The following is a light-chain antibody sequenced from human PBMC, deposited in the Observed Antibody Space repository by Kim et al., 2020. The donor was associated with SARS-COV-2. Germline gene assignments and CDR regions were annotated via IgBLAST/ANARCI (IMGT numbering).Light chain of an antibody. Sequence: SVCRGQTASITCSGDKWGDKYVSWYQQKPGKAPVLVMYQDNNRPSGIPERFSGSNSGNTAALAISGTQATDEADYYCQAWDNTTGVFGGGTQLTVL. J-gene: IGLJ2*01. CDR3: QAWDNTTGV. CDR2: QDN. CDR1: KWGDKY. V-gene: IGLV3-1*01.